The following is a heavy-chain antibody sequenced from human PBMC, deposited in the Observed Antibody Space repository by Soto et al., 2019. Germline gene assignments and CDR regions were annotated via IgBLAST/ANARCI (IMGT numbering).Heavy chain of an antibody. CDR1: GGSISSYY. Sequence: SETLSLTCTVSGGSISSYYWSWIRQPPGKGLEWIGYIYYSGRTNYNPSLKSRVTISVDTSKNQFSLKLSSVTAADTAVHYCARGPSGRYFDWPYLGWFDPWRQGTLVTVSS. J-gene: IGHJ5*02. V-gene: IGHV4-59*01. CDR2: IYYSGRT. CDR3: ARGPSGRYFDWPYLGWFDP. D-gene: IGHD3-9*01.